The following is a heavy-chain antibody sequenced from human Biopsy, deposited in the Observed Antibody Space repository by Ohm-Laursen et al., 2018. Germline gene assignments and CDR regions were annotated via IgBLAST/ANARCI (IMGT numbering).Heavy chain of an antibody. V-gene: IGHV4-31*01. CDR2: VFNSANT. D-gene: IGHD3-22*01. J-gene: IGHJ5*02. Sequence: TLSLTCTVSGCSISSGGSYWRWIRQRPGRGLEWFWYVFNSANTYYNPSLNNLITISGDTSKNQFSLKLNSVTAADTAVYYCARGDYFDSNGYFWFDPWGQGTLVTVSS. CDR1: GCSISSGGSY. CDR3: ARGDYFDSNGYFWFDP.